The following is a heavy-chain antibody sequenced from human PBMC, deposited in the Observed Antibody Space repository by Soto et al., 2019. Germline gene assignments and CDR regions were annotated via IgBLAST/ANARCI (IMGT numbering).Heavy chain of an antibody. V-gene: IGHV2-5*02. D-gene: IGHD4-17*01. J-gene: IGHJ1*01. CDR3: AHSPAPTVTTSAEYFKD. CDR2: IYWDDDK. Sequence: QITLKESGHTLGKPTQTLTLTCTFSGFSLSTRGVSVGWIRQPPGKALEWLEFIYWDDDKRTRPSLQSMLTITKDTSKERVVLTTTNMDTVDTATYFCAHSPAPTVTTSAEYFKDWGQGTLVTVAS. CDR1: GFSLSTRGVS.